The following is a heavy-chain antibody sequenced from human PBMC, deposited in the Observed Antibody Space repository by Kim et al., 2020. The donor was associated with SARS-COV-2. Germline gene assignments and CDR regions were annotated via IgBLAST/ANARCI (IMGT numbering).Heavy chain of an antibody. CDR3: ARSFDSSGYSYYFDY. Sequence: DSVKGRFTISRDNAKNSLYLQMNSLRAEDTAVYYCARSFDSSGYSYYFDYWGQGTLVTVSS. D-gene: IGHD3-22*01. J-gene: IGHJ4*02. V-gene: IGHV3-21*01.